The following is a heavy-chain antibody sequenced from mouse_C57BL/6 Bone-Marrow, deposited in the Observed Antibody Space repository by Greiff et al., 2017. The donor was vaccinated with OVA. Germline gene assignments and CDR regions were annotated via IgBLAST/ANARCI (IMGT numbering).Heavy chain of an antibody. Sequence: VESGGGLVKPVGSLKLSCAASGFTFSSYTMSWVRQTPEKRLEWVATISGGGGNTYYPDSVKGRFTISRDNAKNTLYLQMCGLRSEDTALYYCARHRRDGAWFAYWGQGTLVTVSA. CDR1: GFTFSSYT. D-gene: IGHD2-13*01. CDR2: ISGGGGNT. V-gene: IGHV5-9*01. CDR3: ARHRRDGAWFAY. J-gene: IGHJ3*01.